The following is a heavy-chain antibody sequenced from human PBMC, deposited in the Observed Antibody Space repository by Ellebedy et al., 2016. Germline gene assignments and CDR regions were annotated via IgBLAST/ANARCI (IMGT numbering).Heavy chain of an antibody. CDR3: ARQHYGGNGDYYYGMDV. CDR1: GGTFSSYA. J-gene: IGHJ6*02. Sequence: SVKVSCXASGGTFSSYAISWVRQAPRQGLEWMGGIIPIFGTANYAQKLQGRVTITADESMSTAYMDLSSLRSEDTAVYFCARQHYGGNGDYYYGMDVWGQGTTVTVSS. D-gene: IGHD4-23*01. CDR2: IIPIFGTA. V-gene: IGHV1-69*13.